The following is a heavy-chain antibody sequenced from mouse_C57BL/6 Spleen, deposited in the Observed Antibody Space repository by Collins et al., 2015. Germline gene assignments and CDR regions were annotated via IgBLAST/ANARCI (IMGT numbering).Heavy chain of an antibody. V-gene: IGHV1-15*01. CDR2: IDPESGGT. Sequence: EWIGVIDPESGGTAYNQKFKGKAILTADKSSSTAYMELRSLTSEDSAVYYCTRTMDYWGQGTSVTVSS. J-gene: IGHJ4*01. CDR3: TRTMDY.